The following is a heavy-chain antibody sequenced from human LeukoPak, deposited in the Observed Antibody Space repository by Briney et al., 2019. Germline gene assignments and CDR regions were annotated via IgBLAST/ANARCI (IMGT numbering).Heavy chain of an antibody. J-gene: IGHJ4*02. CDR1: GGSISSYY. CDR2: NYYSGST. V-gene: IGHV4-59*08. D-gene: IGHD5-18*01. Sequence: PSETLSLTCTVSGGSISSYYWSWLRQPPGKGLEWIGYNYYSGSTNYNPSLRSRVTISVDTSENQFSLRLRSVTAADTAVYYCARQADTAMITGGFYFDYWGQGTLVTVSS. CDR3: ARQADTAMITGGFYFDY.